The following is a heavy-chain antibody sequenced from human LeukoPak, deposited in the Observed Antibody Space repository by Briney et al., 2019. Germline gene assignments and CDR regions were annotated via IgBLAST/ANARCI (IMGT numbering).Heavy chain of an antibody. CDR1: GYTFTNYD. CDR2: MNPSSGNT. D-gene: IGHD2-2*01. Sequence: ASVKVSCKASGYTFTNYDINWLRQAAGQGLEWMGWMNPSSGNTGYAQKFQGRVTFTRDTSINTAYMDLSSLRSDDTAVYYCARGSSSSWGGRDDYWGQGTLVTVSS. CDR3: ARGSSSSWGGRDDY. V-gene: IGHV1-8*03. J-gene: IGHJ4*02.